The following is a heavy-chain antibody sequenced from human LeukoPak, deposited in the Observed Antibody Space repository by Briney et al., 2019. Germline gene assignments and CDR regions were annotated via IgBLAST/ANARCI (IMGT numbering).Heavy chain of an antibody. J-gene: IGHJ5*02. CDR1: GFIFNNYG. CDR2: INDGGGT. V-gene: IGHV3-23*01. Sequence: GGSLRLSCAASGFIFNNYGLIWVRQAPGKGLQWFSAINDGGGTTYADFVKGRFTISRDNSKNTLFLQMSSLRAEDTALYYCAKGGSGYFADLWGQGTLVTVSS. D-gene: IGHD3-22*01. CDR3: AKGGSGYFADL.